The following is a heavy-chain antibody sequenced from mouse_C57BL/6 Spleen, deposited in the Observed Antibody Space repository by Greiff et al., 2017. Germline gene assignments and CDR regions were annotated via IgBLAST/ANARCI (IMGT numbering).Heavy chain of an antibody. CDR1: GFTFSSYA. D-gene: IGHD1-1*01. V-gene: IGHV5-4*01. J-gene: IGHJ3*01. CDR2: ISDGGSYT. Sequence: EVKLMESGGGLVKPGGSLKLSCAASGFTFSSYAMSWVRQTPEKRLEWVANISDGGSYTYYPDNVKGRFTISRDNAKNNLYLQMSHLKSEDTAMYYCARDQNYYGSSYRFADWGQGTLVTVSA. CDR3: ARDQNYYGSSYRFAD.